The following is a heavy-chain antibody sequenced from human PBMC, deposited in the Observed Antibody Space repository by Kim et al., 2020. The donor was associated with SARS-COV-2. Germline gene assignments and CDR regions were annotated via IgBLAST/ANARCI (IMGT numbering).Heavy chain of an antibody. J-gene: IGHJ5*02. Sequence: GGSLRLSCAASGFTFSSHWMSWVRQAPGKGLEWVANINQDGSEKNYVDSVKGRFTISRDNAKNSLYLQMNSLRAEDTAVYYWVRKDYYYDSSDLGWFDPWGQGTLVTVSS. V-gene: IGHV3-7*03. CDR3: VRKDYYYDSSDLGWFDP. D-gene: IGHD3-22*01. CDR2: INQDGSEK. CDR1: GFTFSSHW.